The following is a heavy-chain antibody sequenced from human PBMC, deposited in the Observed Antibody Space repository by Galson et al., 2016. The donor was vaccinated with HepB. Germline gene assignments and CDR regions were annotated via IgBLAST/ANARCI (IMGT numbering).Heavy chain of an antibody. CDR1: GFTFSNYA. CDR3: ATGRTNYYGLHDY. V-gene: IGHV3-23*01. D-gene: IGHD3-10*01. CDR2: ISSGSDHT. J-gene: IGHJ4*01. Sequence: LRLSCAASGFTFSNYAMSWVRQVPGKGLEWVSSISSGSDHTYYTDSVKGRFTTSRDNSKNTLYLQMHSLRTEDTSLYYCATGRTNYYGLHDYWGQGTLVTVSS.